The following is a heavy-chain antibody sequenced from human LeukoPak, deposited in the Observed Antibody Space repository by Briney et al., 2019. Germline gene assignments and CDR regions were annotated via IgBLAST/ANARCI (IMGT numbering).Heavy chain of an antibody. V-gene: IGHV3-23*01. D-gene: IGHD6-13*01. J-gene: IGHJ5*02. CDR3: ARGPIAAAGAFDP. CDR2: ISGSGGTT. Sequence: GGSLRLSCAASGFIFSRYGMSWVRQAPGKGLEWVSAISGSGGTTYYTDSVKGRFTISRDNAKNTLYLQMNSLRAEDTAMYYCARGPIAAAGAFDPWGQGTLVTVSS. CDR1: GFIFSRYG.